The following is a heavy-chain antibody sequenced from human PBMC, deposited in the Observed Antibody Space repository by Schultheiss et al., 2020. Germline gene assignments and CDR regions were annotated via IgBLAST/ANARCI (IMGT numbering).Heavy chain of an antibody. CDR2: INPNSGGT. CDR3: ARDSGSTLTTFGPPGHP. Sequence: AAVKVSCEASGYTFPGNYMHWVRQAPGQGLEWMGWINPNSGGTNYAQKFQGRVTMTRDTSISTAYMELSSLTSDDTAVYYCARDSGSTLTTFGPPGHPWGQGTLVTVSS. D-gene: IGHD4-17*01. V-gene: IGHV1-2*02. CDR1: GYTFPGNY. J-gene: IGHJ5*02.